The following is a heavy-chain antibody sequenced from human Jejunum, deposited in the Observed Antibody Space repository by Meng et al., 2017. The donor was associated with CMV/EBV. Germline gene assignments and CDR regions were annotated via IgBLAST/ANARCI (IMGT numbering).Heavy chain of an antibody. CDR3: SSAPGDY. J-gene: IGHJ4*02. D-gene: IGHD1-14*01. Sequence: KVSCKASGYSFSDYYMNWVRQAPGQGLEWMGWINPKTGGTDYAQKFQGRVTLTRDTSITTVYMELSNLKSDDSAVYYCSSAPGDYWGQGTLGTVS. V-gene: IGHV1-2*02. CDR2: INPKTGGT. CDR1: GYSFSDYY.